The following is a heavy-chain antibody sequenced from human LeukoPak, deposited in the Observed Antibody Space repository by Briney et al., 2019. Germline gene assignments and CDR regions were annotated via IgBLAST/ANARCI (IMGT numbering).Heavy chain of an antibody. D-gene: IGHD3-9*01. J-gene: IGHJ6*03. V-gene: IGHV4-59*01. CDR1: GGSINTYY. Sequence: SETLSLTCTVSGGSINTYYWSWIRQPPGKGLEWIGYIYYSGSTNCNPSLKSRVTLSMDTSKNQFSLRLSSVTAADTAVYYCARGALRYFDWLKKDYYYMDVWGKGTTVTISS. CDR3: ARGALRYFDWLKKDYYYMDV. CDR2: IYYSGST.